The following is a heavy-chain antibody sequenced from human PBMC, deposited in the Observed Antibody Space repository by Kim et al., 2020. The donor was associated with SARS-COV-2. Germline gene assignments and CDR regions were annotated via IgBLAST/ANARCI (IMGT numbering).Heavy chain of an antibody. CDR3: ARDRGGGDCCWWFDP. CDR2: IWYDGSNK. CDR1: GFTFSSYG. J-gene: IGHJ5*02. Sequence: GGSLRLSCAASGFTFSSYGMHWVRQAPGKGLEWVAVIWYDGSNKYYADSVKGRFTISRDNSKNTLYLQMNSLRAEDTAVYYCARDRGGGDCCWWFDPWGQGTLVTVSS. D-gene: IGHD2-21*02. V-gene: IGHV3-33*01.